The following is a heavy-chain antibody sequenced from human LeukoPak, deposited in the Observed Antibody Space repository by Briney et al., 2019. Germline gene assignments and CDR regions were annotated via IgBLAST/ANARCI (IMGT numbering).Heavy chain of an antibody. CDR3: ARGQTAAGEIWYFDY. CDR1: GGSINGYF. Sequence: PETLSLTCTVSGGSINGYFWSWIRQPPGKGLEWLGHVYFSGSTKYNPSLESRVAILIDTSKKQSSLKLSSVTAADTAVYYCARGQTAAGEIWYFDYWGQGSLLTVAS. J-gene: IGHJ4*02. D-gene: IGHD6-13*01. V-gene: IGHV4-59*01. CDR2: VYFSGST.